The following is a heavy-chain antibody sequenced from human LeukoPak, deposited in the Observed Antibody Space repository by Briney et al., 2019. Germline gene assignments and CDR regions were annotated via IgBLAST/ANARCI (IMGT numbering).Heavy chain of an antibody. V-gene: IGHV3-23*01. Sequence: GGSLRLSCAASGFTFSSYAMSWVRQAPGKGLEWVSAISGSGGSTYYADSVKGRFTISRDNSKNTLYLQTNSLRAEDTAVYYCASVGIQLWSKYYFDYWGQGTLVTVSS. CDR1: GFTFSSYA. CDR3: ASVGIQLWSKYYFDY. J-gene: IGHJ4*02. CDR2: ISGSGGST. D-gene: IGHD5-18*01.